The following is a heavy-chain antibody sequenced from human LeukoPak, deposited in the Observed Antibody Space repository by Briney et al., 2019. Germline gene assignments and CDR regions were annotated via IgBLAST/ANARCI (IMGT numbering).Heavy chain of an antibody. CDR3: AREGQWLVQRYFDY. V-gene: IGHV4-59*01. CDR2: IYYSGST. D-gene: IGHD6-19*01. Sequence: SETLSLTCTVSGGSISSGYWSWIRQPPGKGLEWIGYIYYSGSTNYNPSLKSRVTISVDTSKNQFSLKLSSVTAADTAVYYCAREGQWLVQRYFDYWGQGTLVTVSS. J-gene: IGHJ4*02. CDR1: GGSISSGY.